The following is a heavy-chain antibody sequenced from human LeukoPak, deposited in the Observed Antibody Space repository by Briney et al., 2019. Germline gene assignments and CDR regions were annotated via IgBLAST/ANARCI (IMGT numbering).Heavy chain of an antibody. CDR1: GFTSSNAW. CDR3: TTDLRFLVGFDP. Sequence: GGSLRLSCAASGFTSSNAWMSWVRQAPGKGLEWVGRIKSKTDGGTTDYAAPVKGRFTISRDDSKNTLYLQMNSLKTEDTAVYYRTTDLRFLVGFDPWGQGTLVTVSS. J-gene: IGHJ5*02. CDR2: IKSKTDGGTT. D-gene: IGHD3-3*01. V-gene: IGHV3-15*01.